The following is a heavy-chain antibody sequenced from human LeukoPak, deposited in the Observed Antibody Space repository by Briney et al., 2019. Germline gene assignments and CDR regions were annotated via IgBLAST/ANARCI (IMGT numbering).Heavy chain of an antibody. J-gene: IGHJ4*02. Sequence: PSETLSLTCTVSGYSISSGYYWGWIRQPPGKGLEWIGSIYYSGNTYNNPSLKSRVTVSVDTSKNQFSLKLSSVIEADTAVYYCARAYAGYASRFDYWGQGILVTVSS. CDR1: GYSISSGYY. CDR3: ARAYAGYASRFDY. D-gene: IGHD1-1*01. CDR2: IYYSGNT. V-gene: IGHV4-38-2*02.